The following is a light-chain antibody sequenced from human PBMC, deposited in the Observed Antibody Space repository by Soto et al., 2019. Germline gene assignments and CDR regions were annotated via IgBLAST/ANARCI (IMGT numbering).Light chain of an antibody. CDR2: LNSDGSH. V-gene: IGLV4-69*01. CDR3: QNWDTGIRV. Sequence: QLVLTQSPSASASLGASVKLTCTLSSGHRTYAIAWHQQQPEKGPRYLMKLNSDGSHSKGDGIPDRFSGSSFGAERYLTISSLQSEDEADYYCQNWDTGIRVFGGGTKVTVL. J-gene: IGLJ3*02. CDR1: SGHRTYA.